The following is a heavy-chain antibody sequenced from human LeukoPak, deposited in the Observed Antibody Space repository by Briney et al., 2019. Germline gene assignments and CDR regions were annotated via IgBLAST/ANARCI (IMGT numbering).Heavy chain of an antibody. CDR3: ARMNQRYCSSTSCYAVDAFDI. D-gene: IGHD2-2*01. Sequence: GESLKISCKGSGYSFTSYWISWVRQMPGKGLEWMGRIDPSDSYTNYSPSFQGHVTISADKSISTAYMQWSSLKASDTAMYCCARMNQRYCSSTSCYAVDAFDIWGQGTMVTVSS. CDR1: GYSFTSYW. CDR2: IDPSDSYT. J-gene: IGHJ3*02. V-gene: IGHV5-10-1*01.